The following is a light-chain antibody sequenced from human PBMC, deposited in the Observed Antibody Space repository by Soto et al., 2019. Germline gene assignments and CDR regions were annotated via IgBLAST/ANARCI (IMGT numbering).Light chain of an antibody. CDR2: TTS. J-gene: IGKJ3*01. CDR1: QSVSKS. Sequence: EIVLTQSPATLSLSPGERATLSCRASQSVSKSLAWYQQKPGQAPRLLLYTTSNRATGIPARFSGSGSRTDFTLTISSLEPEDFAVYYCQQGNNWPIFTFGPGTKVDIK. V-gene: IGKV3-11*01. CDR3: QQGNNWPIFT.